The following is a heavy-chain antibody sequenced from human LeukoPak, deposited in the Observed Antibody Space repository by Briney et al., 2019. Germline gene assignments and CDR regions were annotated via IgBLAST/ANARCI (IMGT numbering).Heavy chain of an antibody. CDR1: GGSISSGSYY. CDR3: ANSIDFDYGDYYFDY. Sequence: SETLSLTCTVSGGSISSGSYYWSWIRQPAGKGLEWIGRIYTSGSTNYNPSLKSRVTISLDTSKNQFPLKLSSVTAADTAVYYYANSIDFDYGDYYFDYWGQGALVTISS. J-gene: IGHJ4*02. V-gene: IGHV4-61*02. D-gene: IGHD4-17*01. CDR2: IYTSGST.